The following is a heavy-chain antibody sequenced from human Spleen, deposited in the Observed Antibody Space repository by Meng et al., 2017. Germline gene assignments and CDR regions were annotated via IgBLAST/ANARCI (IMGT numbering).Heavy chain of an antibody. Sequence: QVQLPDPGPGQAKASGSLSLTFAGCAGSSHSSNWCCWGQQSRRKRLWRMGNVYEGGSANYNQSLQSRVTLSVNKYKNQYSLKLSSLTAADTAVYYCERRPLKGDTYITKWYFDYWGQGTLVTVSS. J-gene: IGHJ4*01. V-gene: IGHV4-4*02. CDR2: VYEGGSA. CDR3: ERRPLKGDTYITKWYFDY. CDR1: AGSSHSSNW. D-gene: IGHD3-10*01.